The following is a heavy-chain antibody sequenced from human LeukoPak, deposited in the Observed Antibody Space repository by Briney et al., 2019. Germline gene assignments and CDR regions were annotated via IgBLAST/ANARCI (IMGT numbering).Heavy chain of an antibody. Sequence: PGGSLRLPCAASGFTFSSYGMHWVRQAPGKGLEWVAVISYDGSNKYYADSVKGRFTISRDNFKNTLYLQMNSLRAEDTAVYYCAKEELGIAAAGPFDYWGQGTLVTVSS. J-gene: IGHJ4*02. CDR1: GFTFSSYG. D-gene: IGHD6-13*01. CDR3: AKEELGIAAAGPFDY. V-gene: IGHV3-30*18. CDR2: ISYDGSNK.